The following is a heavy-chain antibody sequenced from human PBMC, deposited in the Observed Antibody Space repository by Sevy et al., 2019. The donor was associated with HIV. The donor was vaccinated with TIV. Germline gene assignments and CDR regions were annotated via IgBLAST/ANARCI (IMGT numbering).Heavy chain of an antibody. CDR2: FDPEDGKR. CDR1: GYTLTKLS. Sequence: ASVKVSCKVSGYTLTKLSMHWVRQVRGKGLEWMGSFDPEDGKRIYAQKFQGRFTMTEDTSTDTGYLDLNSLRSEDSAVYFCATTKDYYESSGDPFDYWGQGTLATVSS. V-gene: IGHV1-24*01. J-gene: IGHJ4*02. CDR3: ATTKDYYESSGDPFDY. D-gene: IGHD3-22*01.